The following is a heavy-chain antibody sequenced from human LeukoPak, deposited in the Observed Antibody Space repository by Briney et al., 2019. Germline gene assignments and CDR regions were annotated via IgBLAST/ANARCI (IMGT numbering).Heavy chain of an antibody. CDR3: ARGRIAARHYYYYYMDV. CDR2: INHSGST. D-gene: IGHD6-6*01. J-gene: IGHJ6*03. Sequence: SETLSLTCAVYGGSFSGYYWSWIRQPPGKGLEWIGEINHSGSTNYNPSLKSRVTISVDTSKNQSSLKLSSVTAADTAVYYCARGRIAARHYYYYYMDVWGKGTTVTVSS. V-gene: IGHV4-34*01. CDR1: GGSFSGYY.